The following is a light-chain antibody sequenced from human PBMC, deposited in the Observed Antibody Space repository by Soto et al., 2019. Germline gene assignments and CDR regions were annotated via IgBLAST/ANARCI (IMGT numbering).Light chain of an antibody. V-gene: IGKV3-15*01. CDR2: GAS. J-gene: IGKJ1*01. Sequence: EIVMTQSPDTLSVSPGDRATLSCRASESVGTNVAWFQQRPGQAPRLLSYGASTRVDGIPARFSDSGSETEFTLTISSLQSEDFAIYHCQQWIRWTFGQGTRWELK. CDR3: QQWIRWT. CDR1: ESVGTN.